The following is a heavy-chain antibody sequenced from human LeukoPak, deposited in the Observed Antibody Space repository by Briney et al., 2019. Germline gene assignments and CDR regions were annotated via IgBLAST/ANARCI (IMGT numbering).Heavy chain of an antibody. D-gene: IGHD2-15*01. Sequence: GGSLRLSCAASGFTFSTYDMHWVRQAPGKGLEWVSGINPAGDTYYPGSVKGRFTISREDAKNSFYLQMNSLRAGDTAVYYCARGDCTGGSCSSMDVWGQGTTVTVSS. CDR2: INPAGDT. CDR3: ARGDCTGGSCSSMDV. CDR1: GFTFSTYD. J-gene: IGHJ6*02. V-gene: IGHV3-13*04.